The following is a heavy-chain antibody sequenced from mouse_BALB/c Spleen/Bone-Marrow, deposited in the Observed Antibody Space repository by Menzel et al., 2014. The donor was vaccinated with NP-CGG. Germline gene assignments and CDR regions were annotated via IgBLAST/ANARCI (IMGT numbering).Heavy chain of an antibody. J-gene: IGHJ3*01. V-gene: IGHV1-80*01. Sequence: VKLQESGAELVRPGSSVKISCKASGYAFSSYWMNWVKQRPGLGLEWIGQIYPGDGDTNYNGKFKGKATLTADKSSSTAYMQLSSLTSEDSAVYFCAREGYDYDWFAYWGQGTLVTVSA. D-gene: IGHD2-4*01. CDR3: AREGYDYDWFAY. CDR2: IYPGDGDT. CDR1: GYAFSSYW.